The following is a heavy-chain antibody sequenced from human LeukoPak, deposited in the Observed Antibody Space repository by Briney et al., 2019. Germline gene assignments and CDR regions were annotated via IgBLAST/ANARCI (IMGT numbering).Heavy chain of an antibody. D-gene: IGHD6-6*01. J-gene: IGHJ6*03. V-gene: IGHV1-8*01. Sequence: ASVKVSCKASGYTFTSYDINWVRQATGQGLEWMGWMNPNSGNTGYAQKFQGRVTITADESTSTAYMELSSLRSEDTAVYYCARGPEAARPNYYYYYYMDVWGKGTTVTVSS. CDR2: MNPNSGNT. CDR1: GYTFTSYD. CDR3: ARGPEAARPNYYYYYYMDV.